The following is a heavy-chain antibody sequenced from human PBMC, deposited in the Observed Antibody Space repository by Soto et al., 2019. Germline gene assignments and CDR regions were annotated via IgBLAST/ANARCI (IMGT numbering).Heavy chain of an antibody. CDR2: FLPVFTTA. V-gene: IGHV1-69*01. CDR1: GGSFSTYG. Sequence: QVQLVQSGAEVKKPGSSVKVSCKASGGSFSTYGISWVRQAPGQGLEWMGGFLPVFTTAKYAQKFQGRVSITADESTYTAYMELSSLRSEDTAVYFCARDGVDVSRTTVRHGALDIWGRGTVVTVSS. D-gene: IGHD4-17*01. J-gene: IGHJ3*02. CDR3: ARDGVDVSRTTVRHGALDI.